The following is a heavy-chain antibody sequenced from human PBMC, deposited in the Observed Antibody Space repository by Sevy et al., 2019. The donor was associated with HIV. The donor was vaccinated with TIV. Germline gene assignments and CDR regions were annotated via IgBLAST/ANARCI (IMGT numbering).Heavy chain of an antibody. D-gene: IGHD3-22*01. CDR2: IKQDGSDK. J-gene: IGHJ3*02. Sequence: GGYLRLSCAASGFTFSRYWMNWVRQAPGKGLEWVANIKQDGSDKFYVESVKGRFTISRDNAKNSLYLQLSSLRAEDTAMYFCAREALYYYDSERHYDDAFDMWGPGTMVTVSS. CDR1: GFTFSRYW. CDR3: AREALYYYDSERHYDDAFDM. V-gene: IGHV3-7*01.